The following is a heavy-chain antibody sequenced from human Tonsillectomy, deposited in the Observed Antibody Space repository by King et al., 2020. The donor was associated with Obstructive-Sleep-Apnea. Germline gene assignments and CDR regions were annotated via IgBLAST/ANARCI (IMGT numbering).Heavy chain of an antibody. CDR1: GGSISSYY. CDR3: ARLGGGKSPFSF. V-gene: IGHV4-59*08. Sequence: VQLQESGPGLVKPSETLSLTCTVSGGSISSYYWSWIRQPPGKGLEWIGYIYYSGSTNYNPSLKSRVTISVDTSKNQFSLKLRSVTAADTAVYYCARLGGGKSPFSFWGQGTLVTVSS. J-gene: IGHJ4*02. D-gene: IGHD2-15*01. CDR2: IYYSGST.